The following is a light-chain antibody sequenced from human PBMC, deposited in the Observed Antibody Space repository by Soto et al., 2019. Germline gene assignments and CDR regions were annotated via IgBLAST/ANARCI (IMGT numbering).Light chain of an antibody. CDR1: NIGSKN. V-gene: IGLV3-9*01. Sequence: SYELTQPLSVSVALGQTARITCGGNNIGSKNVHWYQQKPGQAPVLVIYRXSNRPSGIPERFSGSNSGNTATLTISRAQAGDEADXYCQVWDSSTARVFGGGTKLTVL. CDR2: RXS. J-gene: IGLJ3*02. CDR3: QVWDSSTARV.